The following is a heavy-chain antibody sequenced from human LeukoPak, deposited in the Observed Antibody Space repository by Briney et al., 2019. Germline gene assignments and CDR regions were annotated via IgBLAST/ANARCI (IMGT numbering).Heavy chain of an antibody. CDR3: ARPGYSSYYYYMDV. D-gene: IGHD5-18*01. CDR2: IYHSGST. CDR1: GGSISSGGYY. Sequence: SETLSLTCTVSGGSISSGGYYWSWIRQPPGKGLEWIGYIYHSGSTYYNPSLKSRVTISVDRSKNQFSLKLSSVTAADTAVYYCARPGYSSYYYYMDVWGKGTTVTVSS. J-gene: IGHJ6*03. V-gene: IGHV4-30-2*01.